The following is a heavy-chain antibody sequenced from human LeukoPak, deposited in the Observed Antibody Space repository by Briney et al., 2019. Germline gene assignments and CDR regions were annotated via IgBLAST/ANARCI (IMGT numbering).Heavy chain of an antibody. CDR2: INHSGST. J-gene: IGHJ4*02. CDR3: ARGAGYIDY. D-gene: IGHD5-12*01. V-gene: IGHV4-34*01. CDR1: GGSFSGYY. Sequence: SETLSLTCAVYGGSFSGYYWSWIRQPPGKGLEWIGEINHSGSTNYNPSLKSRVTISVDTSKNQFSLKLSSVTAADTAVYYCARGAGYIDYWGQGTLVTVSS.